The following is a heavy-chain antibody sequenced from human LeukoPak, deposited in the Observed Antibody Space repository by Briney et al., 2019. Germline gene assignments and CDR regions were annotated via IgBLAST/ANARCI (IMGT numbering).Heavy chain of an antibody. CDR1: GFTFSSYA. J-gene: IGHJ4*02. CDR3: ARDIPAPGICFDY. Sequence: GGSLRLSCAASGFTFSSYAMHWVRQAPGKGLEWVANINQDGSEKYYVDSVKGRFTISRDNAKNSLFLQMNSLRAEDTAVYYCARDIPAPGICFDYWGQGTLVTVSS. D-gene: IGHD6-13*01. V-gene: IGHV3-7*01. CDR2: INQDGSEK.